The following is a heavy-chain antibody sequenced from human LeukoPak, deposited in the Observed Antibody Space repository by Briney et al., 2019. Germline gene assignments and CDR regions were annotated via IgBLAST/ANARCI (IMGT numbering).Heavy chain of an antibody. CDR2: FDPEDGKR. D-gene: IGHD5-18*01. V-gene: IGHV1-24*01. J-gene: IGHJ3*02. CDR1: GYTLTELS. Sequence: ASVKVSCKVSGYTLTELSIHWVRQAPGKGLEWMGGFDPEDGKRIYAQYFQGRVTMTEDTSTDTAYMELSSLRSEDTAVYYCATHSVRGYSYGWGAFDIWGQGTMVTVSS. CDR3: ATHSVRGYSYGWGAFDI.